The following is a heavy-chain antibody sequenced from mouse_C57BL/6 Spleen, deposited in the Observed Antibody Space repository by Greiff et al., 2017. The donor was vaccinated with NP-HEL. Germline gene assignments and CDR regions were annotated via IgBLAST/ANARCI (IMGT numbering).Heavy chain of an antibody. CDR3: ARDGHYLLWLDY. CDR1: GYSITSGYY. V-gene: IGHV3-6*01. CDR2: ISYDGSN. D-gene: IGHD2-1*01. J-gene: IGHJ2*01. Sequence: EVQLMESGPGLVKPSQSLSLTCSVTGYSITSGYYWNWIRQFPGNKLEWMGYISYDGSNNYNPSLKNRISITRDTSKNQFFLKLNSVTTEDTATYYCARDGHYLLWLDYWGQGTTLTVSS.